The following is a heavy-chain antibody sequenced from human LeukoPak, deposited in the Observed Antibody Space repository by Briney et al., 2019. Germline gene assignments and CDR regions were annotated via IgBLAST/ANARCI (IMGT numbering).Heavy chain of an antibody. Sequence: SGTLSLTCTVSGVSISSSNSYWGWLRHPPGKGLEWISRIYYSEKTYYNAVLKSQVSISIDTSKNQFSLRLTSVTAAETAVYYCARQTGSGLFILPGGKGTLVTVSS. CDR2: IYYSEKT. J-gene: IGHJ4*02. V-gene: IGHV4-39*01. CDR3: ARQTGSGLFILP. CDR1: GVSISSSNSY. D-gene: IGHD3/OR15-3a*01.